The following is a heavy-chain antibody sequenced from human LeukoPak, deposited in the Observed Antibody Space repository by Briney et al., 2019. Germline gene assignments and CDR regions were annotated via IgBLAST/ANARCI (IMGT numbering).Heavy chain of an antibody. CDR1: GFTFSINP. CDR2: VCENVYAT. D-gene: IGHD1-26*01. Sequence: GGTVTLSCAASGFTFSINPMAWVPHAPGKGLEWVCSVCENVYATYYAESVKGRFTIFRDNSKNTLYLQMNSLRAEDTAVYYCTRDLVGGDSTGGNDYWGQGTLVTVSS. J-gene: IGHJ4*02. CDR3: TRDLVGGDSTGGNDY. V-gene: IGHV3-23*01.